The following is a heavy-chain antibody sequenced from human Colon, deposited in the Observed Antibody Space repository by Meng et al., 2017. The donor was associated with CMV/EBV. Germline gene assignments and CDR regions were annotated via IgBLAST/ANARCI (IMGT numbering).Heavy chain of an antibody. CDR1: GLAFGTYG. J-gene: IGHJ6*02. CDR3: AKDRGYSDYYYDAMDV. D-gene: IGHD3-10*01. V-gene: IGHV3-30*02. Sequence: GSLRLSCAASGLAFGTYGMHWVRQAPGKGLEWVACIISDGRNEHYGDSVKGRFTISRDDSKNTLYLQMNTLRFADTAVYYCAKDRGYSDYYYDAMDVWGQGTTVTVSS. CDR2: IISDGRNE.